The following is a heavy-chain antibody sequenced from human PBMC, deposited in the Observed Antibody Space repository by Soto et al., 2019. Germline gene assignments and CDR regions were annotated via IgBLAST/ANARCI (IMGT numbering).Heavy chain of an antibody. Sequence: QVQLVQSGAEVTKPGASVKVSCKASGYTFTSDDINWVRQAPGQGLEWLGWMNRNSGNTGYAQKFQRRVNMSWNTSIRTAYMELSSPRSEDAAVYYCARVRRLGIDGMDVWGQGPTVTVSS. CDR2: MNRNSGNT. CDR1: GYTFTSDD. V-gene: IGHV1-8*01. CDR3: ARVRRLGIDGMDV. J-gene: IGHJ6*02. D-gene: IGHD7-27*01.